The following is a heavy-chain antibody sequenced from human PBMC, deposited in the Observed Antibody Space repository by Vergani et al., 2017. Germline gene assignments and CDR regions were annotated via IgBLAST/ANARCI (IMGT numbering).Heavy chain of an antibody. V-gene: IGHV3-23*04. D-gene: IGHD2-21*01. CDR3: ADLYGDDGFSPF. J-gene: IGHJ4*02. CDR2: ISGPGLST. CDR1: GFTFSNSA. Sequence: VQLVESGGGLVQSGGSLRLSCAASGFTFSNSAVSWVRQAPGRGLAWDSSISGPGLSTYYADSVKGRFSISRDDSKNTVYLQINSLRAEDTAFYYCADLYGDDGFSPFWGQGTLVTVSS.